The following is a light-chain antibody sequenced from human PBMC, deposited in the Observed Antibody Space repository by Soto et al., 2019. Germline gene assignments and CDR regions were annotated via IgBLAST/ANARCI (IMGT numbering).Light chain of an antibody. Sequence: DIQMTQSPSTLSAPVGYTVTITRRASQSISSWLAWYQQKPGKAPKLLIYKASTLKSGVPSRFSGSGSGTEFTLTISSLQPDDFATYYCQHYNSYPEAFGQGTKVDIK. CDR2: KAS. CDR3: QHYNSYPEA. CDR1: QSISSW. J-gene: IGKJ1*01. V-gene: IGKV1-5*03.